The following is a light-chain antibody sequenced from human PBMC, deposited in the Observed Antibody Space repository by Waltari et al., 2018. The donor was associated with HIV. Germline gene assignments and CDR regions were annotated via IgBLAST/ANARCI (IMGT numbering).Light chain of an antibody. CDR1: QSVFYNSNIQNY. CDR3: MQYYSPPLT. CDR2: DAS. Sequence: DIVMTQTLPPLGVPLGERVNIHCKSSQSVFYNSNIQNYLAWFQQKPRQPPNLLIYDASTRESGVPDRFSGSGSGIHFTLTITSLQAEDLAIYYCMQYYSPPLTFGGGTRVDI. V-gene: IGKV4-1*01. J-gene: IGKJ4*01.